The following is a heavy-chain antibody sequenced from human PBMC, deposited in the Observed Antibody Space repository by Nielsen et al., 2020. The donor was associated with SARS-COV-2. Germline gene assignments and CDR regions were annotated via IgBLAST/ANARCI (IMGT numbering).Heavy chain of an antibody. J-gene: IGHJ6*02. CDR1: GFTFSDYY. V-gene: IGHV3-11*01. D-gene: IGHD2/OR15-2a*01. CDR3: ARVLLGYYGMDV. CDR2: ISSSGSTI. Sequence: GESLKISCAASGFTFSDYYMSWIRQAPGKGLEWVSYISSSGSTIYYADSVKGRFTISRDNAKNSLYLQMNGLRAEDTAVYYCARVLLGYYGMDVWGQGTTVTVSS.